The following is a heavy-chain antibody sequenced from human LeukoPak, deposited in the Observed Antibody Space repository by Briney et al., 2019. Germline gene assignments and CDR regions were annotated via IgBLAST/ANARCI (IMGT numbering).Heavy chain of an antibody. CDR2: IYYSGST. V-gene: IGHV4-59*01. D-gene: IGHD1-26*01. Sequence: SETLSLTCTVSGGSISSYYWSWIRQPPGKGLEWIGYIYYSGSTNYNPTLKSRVTISVDTSKNQFSLKLSSVTAADTAVYYCARMKVGATSWFDPWGQGTLVTVSS. J-gene: IGHJ5*02. CDR3: ARMKVGATSWFDP. CDR1: GGSISSYY.